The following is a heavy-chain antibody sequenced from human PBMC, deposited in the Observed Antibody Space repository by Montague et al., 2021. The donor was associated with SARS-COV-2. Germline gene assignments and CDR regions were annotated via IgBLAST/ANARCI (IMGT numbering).Heavy chain of an antibody. V-gene: IGHV2-70*04. CDR1: GFSLSTSGMR. Sequence: PALVKPTQTLTLTRTFSGFSLSTSGMRASWIRQPPGKALEWLARIDWXDDKFYSTSLKTRLTISKDTSKNQVVLTMTNMDPVDTATYYCARSYYDILTAYYTPFDYWGQGTLVTVSS. J-gene: IGHJ4*02. CDR3: ARSYYDILTAYYTPFDY. CDR2: IDWXDDK. D-gene: IGHD3-9*01.